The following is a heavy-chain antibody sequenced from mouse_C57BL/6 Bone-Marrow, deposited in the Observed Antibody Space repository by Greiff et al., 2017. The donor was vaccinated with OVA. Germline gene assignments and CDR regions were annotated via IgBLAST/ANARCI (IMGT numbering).Heavy chain of an antibody. D-gene: IGHD1-2*01. CDR1: GFTFSDYY. Sequence: DVHLVESGGGLVQPGGSLKLSCAASGFTFSDYYMYWVRQTPEKRLEWVAYISNGGGSTYYPDTVKGRFTISRDNAKNTLYLQMSRLKSEDTAMYYCARRLYRGYFDYWGQGTTLTVSS. V-gene: IGHV5-12*01. CDR2: ISNGGGST. J-gene: IGHJ2*01. CDR3: ARRLYRGYFDY.